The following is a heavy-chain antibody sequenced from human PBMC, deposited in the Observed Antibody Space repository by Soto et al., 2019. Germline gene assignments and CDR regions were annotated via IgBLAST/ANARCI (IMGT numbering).Heavy chain of an antibody. CDR2: IKSKTDGGTT. CDR3: TTGRQLAKYFQH. V-gene: IGHV3-15*01. Sequence: GGSLRLSCAASGFTFSNAWMSWVRQAPGKGLEWVGRIKSKTDGGTTDYAAPVKGRFTISRDDSKNTLYLQMNSLKTEDTSVYYCTTGRQLAKYFQHWGQGTLVTVSS. D-gene: IGHD6-6*01. CDR1: GFTFSNAW. J-gene: IGHJ1*01.